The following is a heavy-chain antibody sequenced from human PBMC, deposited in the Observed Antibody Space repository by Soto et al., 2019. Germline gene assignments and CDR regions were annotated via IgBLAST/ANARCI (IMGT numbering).Heavy chain of an antibody. CDR2: IIPILGIA. CDR1: GGTFSSYT. CDR3: ARHQGIGVVVLFAD. V-gene: IGHV1-69*02. D-gene: IGHD3-16*01. Sequence: QVQLVQSGAEVKKPGSSVKVSCKASGGTFSSYTISWVRQAPGQGLEWMGRIIPILGIANYAQKFQGRVTITADKSTSTAYMELSSLRSEDTAVYYCARHQGIGVVVLFADWGQGTLVTVSS. J-gene: IGHJ4*02.